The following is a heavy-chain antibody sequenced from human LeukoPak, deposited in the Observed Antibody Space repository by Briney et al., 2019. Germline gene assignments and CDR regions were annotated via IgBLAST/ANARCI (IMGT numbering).Heavy chain of an antibody. V-gene: IGHV4-30-2*01. CDR1: GGSISSGGYY. CDR2: IYHSGST. D-gene: IGHD6-19*01. CDR3: ARGEYSSGWYDY. Sequence: SQTLSLTCTVSGGSISSGGYYWSWIRQPPGKGLEWIGYIYHSGSTYYNPSLKSRVTISVDRSKNQFSLKLSSVTAADTAVYYCARGEYSSGWYDYWGQGTLVTVSS. J-gene: IGHJ4*02.